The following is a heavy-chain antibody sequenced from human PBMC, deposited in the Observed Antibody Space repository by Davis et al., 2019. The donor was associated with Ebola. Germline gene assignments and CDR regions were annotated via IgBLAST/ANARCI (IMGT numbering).Heavy chain of an antibody. CDR3: AVSGYNSFDY. D-gene: IGHD5-24*01. CDR2: ISTSGGYI. V-gene: IGHV3-21*01. CDR1: GFTFSTYG. J-gene: IGHJ4*02. Sequence: GESLKISCAASGFTFSTYGMNWVRQAPGKGLEWVSSISTSGGYIFYADSLKGRFTVSRDNAKNSLYLQMNSLRAEDTAVYYCAVSGYNSFDYWGQGTLVTVSS.